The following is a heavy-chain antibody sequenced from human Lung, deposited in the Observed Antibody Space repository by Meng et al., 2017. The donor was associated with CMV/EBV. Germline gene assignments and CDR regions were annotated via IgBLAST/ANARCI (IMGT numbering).Heavy chain of an antibody. J-gene: IGHJ5*02. CDR3: ARGGNFDP. Sequence: QVHLGQSGSDWKKPGASVKVSCKASGYTFSTYTINWVRQAHGRGLEWMGWISTNTGTPTYTQGFTGRFVFSLDTSVSTAYLQISSLKAEDTAVYYCARGGNFDPWGQGTLVTVSS. CDR2: ISTNTGTP. D-gene: IGHD2/OR15-2a*01. CDR1: GYTFSTYT. V-gene: IGHV7-4-1*02.